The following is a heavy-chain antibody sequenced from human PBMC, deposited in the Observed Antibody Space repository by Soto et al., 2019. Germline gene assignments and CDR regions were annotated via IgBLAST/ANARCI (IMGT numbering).Heavy chain of an antibody. J-gene: IGHJ4*02. CDR2: ISSTTNYI. Sequence: GGSLRLSCAASGFTFTRYSMNWVRQAPGKGLEWVASISSTTNYIYYGESLKGRLTISRDKAKNSMYLQMNTLRAEDTAVYYCARVSEDLASNLDYWGQGTLVTVSS. CDR3: ARVSEDLASNLDY. V-gene: IGHV3-21*06. CDR1: GFTFTRYS.